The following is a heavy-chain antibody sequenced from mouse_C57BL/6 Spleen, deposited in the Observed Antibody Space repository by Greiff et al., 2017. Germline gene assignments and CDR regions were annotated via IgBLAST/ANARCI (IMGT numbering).Heavy chain of an antibody. CDR2: ISYDGSN. J-gene: IGHJ2*01. CDR3: ARETRDGFDY. D-gene: IGHD3-3*01. CDR1: GYSITSGYY. V-gene: IGHV3-6*01. Sequence: EVQRVESGPGLVKPSQSLSLTCSVTGYSITSGYYWNWIRQFPGNKLEWMGYISYDGSNNYNPSLKNRISITRDTSKNQFFLKLNSVTTEDTATYYCARETRDGFDYWGQGTTRTVSS.